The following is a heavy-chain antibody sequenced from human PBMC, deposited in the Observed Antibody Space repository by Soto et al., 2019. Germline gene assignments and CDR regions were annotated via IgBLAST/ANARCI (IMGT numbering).Heavy chain of an antibody. CDR1: GFTFSSYS. Sequence: GSLRLSCAASGFTFSSYSMNWVRQAPGKGLEWVSSISSSSSYIYYADSVKGRFTISRDNAKNSLYLQMNSLRAEDTAVYYCARDLGYCTNGVCYPGYFDYWGQGT. CDR2: ISSSSSYI. D-gene: IGHD2-8*01. V-gene: IGHV3-21*01. CDR3: ARDLGYCTNGVCYPGYFDY. J-gene: IGHJ4*02.